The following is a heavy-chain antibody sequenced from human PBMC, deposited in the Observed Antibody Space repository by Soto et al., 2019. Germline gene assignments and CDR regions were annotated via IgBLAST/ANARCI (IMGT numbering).Heavy chain of an antibody. Sequence: PGGSLRLSCAASGFTFSSYGMHWVRQAPGKGLEWVAVISYDGSNKYYADSVKGRFTISRDNSKNTLYLQMNSLRAEDTAVYYCAKDLLTDNVRYSYAIARPGDPWGQGTLVTVSS. D-gene: IGHD5-18*01. CDR2: ISYDGSNK. CDR3: AKDLLTDNVRYSYAIARPGDP. CDR1: GFTFSSYG. J-gene: IGHJ5*02. V-gene: IGHV3-30*18.